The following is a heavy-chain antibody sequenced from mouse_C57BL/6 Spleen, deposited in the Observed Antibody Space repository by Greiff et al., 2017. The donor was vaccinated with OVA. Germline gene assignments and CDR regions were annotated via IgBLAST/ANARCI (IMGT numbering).Heavy chain of an antibody. D-gene: IGHD3-3*01. V-gene: IGHV1-4*01. CDR1: GYTFTSYT. Sequence: QVHVKQSGAELARPGASVKMSCKASGYTFTSYTMHWVKQRPGQGLEWIGYINPSSGYTKYNQKFKDKATLTADKSSSTAYMQLSSLTSEDSAVYYCARRDNFDDWGQGTTLTVSS. CDR2: INPSSGYT. J-gene: IGHJ2*01. CDR3: ARRDNFDD.